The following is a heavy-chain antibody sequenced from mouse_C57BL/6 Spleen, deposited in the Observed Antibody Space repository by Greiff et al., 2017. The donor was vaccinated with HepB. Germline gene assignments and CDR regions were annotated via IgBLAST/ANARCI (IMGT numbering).Heavy chain of an antibody. V-gene: IGHV5-17*01. Sequence: EVQRVESGGGLVKPGGSLKLSCAASGFTFSDYGMHWVRQAPEKGLEWVAYISSGSSTIYYADTVKGRFTISRDNAKNTLFLQMTSLRSEDTAMYYCARYYGSSYESGGYFDVWGTGTTVTVSS. CDR1: GFTFSDYG. D-gene: IGHD1-1*01. CDR3: ARYYGSSYESGGYFDV. CDR2: ISSGSSTI. J-gene: IGHJ1*03.